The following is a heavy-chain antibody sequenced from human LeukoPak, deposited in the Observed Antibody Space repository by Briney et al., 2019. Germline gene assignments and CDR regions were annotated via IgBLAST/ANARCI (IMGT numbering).Heavy chain of an antibody. Sequence: SETLSLTCTVSGGSISSYYWSWIRQPPGKGLEWIGYIYYSGSTNYNPSLKSRVTISVDTSKSQFSLKLSSVTAADTAVYYCARLIAAAAAFDYWGQGTLVTVSS. CDR3: ARLIAAAAAFDY. CDR2: IYYSGST. V-gene: IGHV4-59*01. D-gene: IGHD6-13*01. CDR1: GGSISSYY. J-gene: IGHJ4*02.